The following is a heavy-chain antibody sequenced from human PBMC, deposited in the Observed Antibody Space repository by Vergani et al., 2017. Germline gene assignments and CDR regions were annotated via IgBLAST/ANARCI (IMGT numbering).Heavy chain of an antibody. CDR3: ARGPEYCSGGSCHRDFDY. V-gene: IGHV1-2*02. CDR1: GYTFTGYY. Sequence: QVQLVQSGAEVKKPGASVKVSCKASGYTFTGYYMHWVRQAPGQGLEWMGWINPNSGGTNYAQKFQGRVTISVDTSKNQFSLKLSSVTAADTAVYYCARGPEYCSGGSCHRDFDYWGQGTLVTVSS. J-gene: IGHJ4*02. D-gene: IGHD2-15*01. CDR2: INPNSGGT.